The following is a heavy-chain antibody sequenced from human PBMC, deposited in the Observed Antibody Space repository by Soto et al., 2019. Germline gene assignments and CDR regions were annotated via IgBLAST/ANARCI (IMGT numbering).Heavy chain of an antibody. CDR2: ISSSSSYI. J-gene: IGHJ6*02. CDR1: GFTFSTYS. D-gene: IGHD3-22*01. Sequence: EVPLVESGGGLVKPGGSLRLSCAASGFTFSTYSMNWVRQAPGKGLEWVSSISSSSSYIYYADSVKGRFTISRDNAXNXLXPQMNSLRAEDTAVYYCARYDSSGYYWPYYYYGMAVWGQGTTVTVSS. V-gene: IGHV3-21*01. CDR3: ARYDSSGYYWPYYYYGMAV.